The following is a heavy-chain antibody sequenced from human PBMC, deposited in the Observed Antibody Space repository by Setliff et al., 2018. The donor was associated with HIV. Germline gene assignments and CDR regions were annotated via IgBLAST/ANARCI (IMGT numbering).Heavy chain of an antibody. J-gene: IGHJ4*02. CDR2: IYQTGTT. CDR1: GGSFSSSTYS. V-gene: IGHV4-39*07. D-gene: IGHD2-15*01. CDR3: ARGSGRFCSGGRCSAFDY. Sequence: SETLSLTCTVSGGSFSSSTYSWGWIRQPPGKGLEWIGSIYQTGTTYYNPSLKSRVTISVDTSQNQFSLRLSSVTAADTAVYYCARGSGRFCSGGRCSAFDYWGQGTLVTVSS.